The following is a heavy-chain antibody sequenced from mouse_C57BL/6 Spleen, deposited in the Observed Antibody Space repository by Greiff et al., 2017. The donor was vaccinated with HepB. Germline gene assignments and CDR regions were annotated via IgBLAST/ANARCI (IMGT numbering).Heavy chain of an antibody. Sequence: VKLMESGPGLVAPSQSLSITCTVSGFSLTSYAISWVRQPPGKGLEWLGVIWTGGGTNYNSALKSRLSISKDNSKSQVVLKMNSLQTDDTARYYCARKEIYDGYYNYYAMDYWGQGTSVTVSS. CDR2: IWTGGGT. CDR1: GFSLTSYA. CDR3: ARKEIYDGYYNYYAMDY. V-gene: IGHV2-9-1*01. J-gene: IGHJ4*01. D-gene: IGHD2-3*01.